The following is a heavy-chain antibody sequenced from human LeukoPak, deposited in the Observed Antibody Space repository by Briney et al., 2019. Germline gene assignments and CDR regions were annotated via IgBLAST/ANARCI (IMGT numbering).Heavy chain of an antibody. CDR2: ISSSSSYI. V-gene: IGHV3-21*01. Sequence: GGSLRLSCAASGFTFSSYSMNWVRQAPGKGLEWVSSISSSSSYIYYADSVKGRFTISRDNAKNSLYLQMNSLRAGDTAVYYCATLDIVVVPAAISLDYWGQGTLVTVSS. D-gene: IGHD2-2*03. CDR1: GFTFSSYS. J-gene: IGHJ4*02. CDR3: ATLDIVVVPAAISLDY.